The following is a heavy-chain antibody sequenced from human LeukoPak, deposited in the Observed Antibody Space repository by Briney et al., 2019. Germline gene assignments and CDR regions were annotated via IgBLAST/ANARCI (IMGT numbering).Heavy chain of an antibody. CDR1: GFTFSSYA. J-gene: IGHJ5*02. D-gene: IGHD6-19*01. CDR2: ISGSGGST. Sequence: GGSLRLSCAASGFTFSSYAMSWVRQAPGKGLEWVSAISGSGGSTYYAGSVKGRFTISRDNSKNTLYLQMNSLRAEDTAVYYCAKMDSGWYHFDPWGQGTLVTVSS. V-gene: IGHV3-23*01. CDR3: AKMDSGWYHFDP.